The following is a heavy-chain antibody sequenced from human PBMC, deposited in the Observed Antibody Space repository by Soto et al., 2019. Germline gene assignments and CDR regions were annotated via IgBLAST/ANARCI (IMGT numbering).Heavy chain of an antibody. CDR2: ISGSGDST. CDR3: ARRGSGSYYDY. CDR1: GFTFSSYA. D-gene: IGHD1-26*01. J-gene: IGHJ4*02. Sequence: EVQLLESGGGLVQPGGSLRLSCAASGFTFSSYAMRWVRQAPVKGLEWVSAISGSGDSTYYADSVKGRFTISRDNSKNTLYLPMNRLSAANMTVYYGARRGSGSYYDYWGQGTLVTVSS. V-gene: IGHV3-23*01.